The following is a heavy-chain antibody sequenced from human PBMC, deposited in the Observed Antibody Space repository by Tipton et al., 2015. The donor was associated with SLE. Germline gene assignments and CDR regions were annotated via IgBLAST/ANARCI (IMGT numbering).Heavy chain of an antibody. CDR1: GGSISSYY. CDR2: IYYSGST. CDR3: ARDLDYYGSGSYSR. D-gene: IGHD3-10*01. Sequence: TLSLTCTVSGGSISSYYWSWIRQPPGKGLEWIGYIYYSGSTNYNPSLKSRVTISVDTPKNQFSLKLSSVTAADTAVYYCARDLDYYGSGSYSRWSQGTLVTVSS. J-gene: IGHJ4*02. V-gene: IGHV4-59*01.